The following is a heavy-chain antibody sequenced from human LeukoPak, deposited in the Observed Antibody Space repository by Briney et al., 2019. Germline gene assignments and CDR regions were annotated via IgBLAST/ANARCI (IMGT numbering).Heavy chain of an antibody. CDR1: GYTFTGYY. Sequence: GASVKVSCKASGYTFTGYYMHWLRQAPGQGLEWMGWINPESGGTKSAQKFQGRVTMTRDTSISTAYMELSRLASDDTAVFYCARGRLGSGSQYDAFDIWGQGTMVTVSS. CDR2: INPESGGT. CDR3: ARGRLGSGSQYDAFDI. D-gene: IGHD3-10*01. J-gene: IGHJ3*02. V-gene: IGHV1-2*02.